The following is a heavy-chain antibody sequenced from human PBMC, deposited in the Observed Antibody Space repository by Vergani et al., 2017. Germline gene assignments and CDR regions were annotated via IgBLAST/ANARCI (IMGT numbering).Heavy chain of an antibody. CDR1: GYTLTELS. CDR3: ATVYADYYDSSGYYEYFQH. Sequence: QVQLVQSGAEVKKPGASVKVSCKVSGYTLTELSMHWVRQAPGKGREGMGGFDPEDGETIYAQQFQGRVTMTEDTSTNTAYMELSSLRSEDTAVYYCATVYADYYDSSGYYEYFQHWGQGTVVTVSS. CDR2: FDPEDGET. J-gene: IGHJ1*01. D-gene: IGHD3-22*01. V-gene: IGHV1-24*01.